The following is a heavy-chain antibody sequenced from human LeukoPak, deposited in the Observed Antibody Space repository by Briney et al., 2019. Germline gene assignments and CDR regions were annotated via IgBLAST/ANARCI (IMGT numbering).Heavy chain of an antibody. CDR2: IWYDGSNK. CDR3: ARSPSGYYFDY. J-gene: IGHJ4*02. Sequence: GGSLRLSCAASGFTFSSYGMHWVSQAPGKALEWVAVIWYDGSNKYYADSVKGRFTNSRDNSKNTLYLQMNSLRAEDTAVYYCARSPSGYYFDYWGQGTLVTVSS. CDR1: GFTFSSYG. V-gene: IGHV3-33*08. D-gene: IGHD6-25*01.